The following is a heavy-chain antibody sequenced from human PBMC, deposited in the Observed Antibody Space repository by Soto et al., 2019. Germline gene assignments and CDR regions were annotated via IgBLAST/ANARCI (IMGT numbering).Heavy chain of an antibody. D-gene: IGHD6-13*01. V-gene: IGHV3-30*18. CDR3: AKAGYGSSWSWFDP. Sequence: QVQLVESGGGVVQPGRSLRLSCAASGFTFSSYGMHWVRQAPGKGLEWVAVISYDGSNKYYADSVKGRFTISRDNSKNTQYPQTHSLRAEATAVYYCAKAGYGSSWSWFDPWGQGTLVTVSA. J-gene: IGHJ5*02. CDR1: GFTFSSYG. CDR2: ISYDGSNK.